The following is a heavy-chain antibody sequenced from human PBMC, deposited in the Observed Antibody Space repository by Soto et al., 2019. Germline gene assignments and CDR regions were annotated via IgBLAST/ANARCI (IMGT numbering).Heavy chain of an antibody. CDR1: GGTFSSYA. D-gene: IGHD2-2*02. Sequence: GASVKVSCKASGGTFSSYAISWVRQAPGQGLEWMGGIIPIFGTANYAQKFQGRVTITADESTSTAYMELSSLRSEDTAVYYCARAGAAIRLNYYGMDVWGQGTTVTVSS. V-gene: IGHV1-69*13. CDR3: ARAGAAIRLNYYGMDV. J-gene: IGHJ6*02. CDR2: IIPIFGTA.